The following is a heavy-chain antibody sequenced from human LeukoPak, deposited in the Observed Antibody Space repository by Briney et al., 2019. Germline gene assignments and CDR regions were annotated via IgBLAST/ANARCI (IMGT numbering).Heavy chain of an antibody. Sequence: GGSLRLSCAASGFTFRSYAINWVRQAPGKGLEWVADISYDGSKKYYADSVKGRFTISRDNSKNMLYLQMNSLRAEDTAVYYCARVGAEDGQWLDPRPSNWFDPWGQGTLVTVSS. J-gene: IGHJ5*02. CDR1: GFTFRSYA. V-gene: IGHV3-30*04. D-gene: IGHD6-19*01. CDR2: ISYDGSKK. CDR3: ARVGAEDGQWLDPRPSNWFDP.